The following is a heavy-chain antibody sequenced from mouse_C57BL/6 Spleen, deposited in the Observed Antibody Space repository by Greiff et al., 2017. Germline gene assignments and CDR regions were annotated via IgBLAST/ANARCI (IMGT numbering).Heavy chain of an antibody. CDR3: ARNGGYYDYYAMDY. D-gene: IGHD2-3*01. V-gene: IGHV1-39*01. CDR2: INPNYGTT. J-gene: IGHJ4*01. Sequence: SGPELVKPGASVKISCKASGYSFTDYNMTWVQQSNGKSLEWIGVINPNYGTTSYNQKFKGKATLTVDQSSSTAYMQLKSLTSEDSAVDYCARNGGYYDYYAMDYWGQGTSVTVSS. CDR1: GYSFTDYN.